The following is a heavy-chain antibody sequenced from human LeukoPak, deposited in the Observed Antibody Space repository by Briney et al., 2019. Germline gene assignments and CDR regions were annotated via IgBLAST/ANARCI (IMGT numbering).Heavy chain of an antibody. CDR1: GGSISSYY. J-gene: IGHJ4*02. CDR2: IYYSGST. Sequence: SETLFLTCTVSGGSISSYYWSWIRQPPGKGLEWIGYIYYSGSTNYNPSLKSRVTISVDTSKNQFSLKLSSVTAADTAVYYCAREPYSSSWVDYWGQGTLVTVSS. V-gene: IGHV4-59*01. CDR3: AREPYSSSWVDY. D-gene: IGHD6-13*01.